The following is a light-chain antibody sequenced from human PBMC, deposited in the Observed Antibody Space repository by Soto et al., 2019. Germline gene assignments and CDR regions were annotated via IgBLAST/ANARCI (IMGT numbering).Light chain of an antibody. J-gene: IGKJ2*01. V-gene: IGKV3-20*01. CDR3: QQYGSSSYT. CDR1: QSVSSNY. Sequence: DIVLTQSPDTLSLSPGVRATLSCRASQSVSSNYLAWYQQKPGQAPRLLIYGASTRATGIPDRFSGSGSGTDFTLTISRLEPEDFAVYYCQQYGSSSYTFGQGTRLEIK. CDR2: GAS.